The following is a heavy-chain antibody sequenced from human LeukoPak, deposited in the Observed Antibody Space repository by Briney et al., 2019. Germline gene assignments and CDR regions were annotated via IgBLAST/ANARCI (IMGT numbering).Heavy chain of an antibody. J-gene: IGHJ4*02. V-gene: IGHV3-33*06. CDR1: GFSFNTHG. CDR2: IWFDGSVK. CDR3: AKDMAIQFLEPAF. D-gene: IGHD3-3*01. Sequence: PGGSLRLSCAVSGFSFNTHGMHWVRQAPGKGLEWVAAIWFDGSVKHYSDAVKGRFTISRDNSLDTLYLQMNSLRVEDTAMYYCAKDMAIQFLEPAFWGQGTLVTVSS.